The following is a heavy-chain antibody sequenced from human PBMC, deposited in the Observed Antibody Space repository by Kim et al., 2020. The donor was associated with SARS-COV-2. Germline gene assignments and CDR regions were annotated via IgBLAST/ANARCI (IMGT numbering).Heavy chain of an antibody. D-gene: IGHD3-9*01. V-gene: IGHV2-70*01. CDR2: IDWDDDK. J-gene: IGHJ3*02. CDR3: ARTHYDIFTGYKSAFDI. Sequence: SGPTLVNPTQTLTLTCTFSGFSLSTSGMCVSWIRQPPGKALEWLALIDWDDDKYYSTSLKTRLTISKDTSKNQVVLTMTNMDHVDTATYYCARTHYDIFTGYKSAFDIWGQGTMVTVSS. CDR1: GFSLSTSGMC.